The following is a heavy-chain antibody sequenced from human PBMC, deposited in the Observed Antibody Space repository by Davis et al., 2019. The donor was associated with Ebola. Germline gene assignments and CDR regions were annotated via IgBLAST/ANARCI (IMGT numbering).Heavy chain of an antibody. Sequence: SVKVSCKASGFTFTSSAVQWVRQARGQRLEWIGWIVVGSGNTNYAQKFQERVTITRDMSTSTAYMELRSLRSDDTAVYYCARSGYCSGGSCLFQDYYYYGMDVWGQGTTVTVSS. CDR3: ARSGYCSGGSCLFQDYYYYGMDV. D-gene: IGHD2-15*01. V-gene: IGHV1-58*01. CDR1: GFTFTSSA. CDR2: IVVGSGNT. J-gene: IGHJ6*02.